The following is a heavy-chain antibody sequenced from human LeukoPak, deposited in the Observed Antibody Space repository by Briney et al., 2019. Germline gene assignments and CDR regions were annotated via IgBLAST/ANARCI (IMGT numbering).Heavy chain of an antibody. CDR2: IYYSGST. CDR1: GGSISRYY. Sequence: SETLSLTCTVSGGSISRYYWSWIRQPPGKGLEWIGYIYYSGSTNYNPSLKSRVTISVDTSKNQFSLKLSSVTAADTAVYYCARDSSGWYHWFDPWGQGTLVTVSS. J-gene: IGHJ5*02. V-gene: IGHV4-59*01. CDR3: ARDSSGWYHWFDP. D-gene: IGHD6-19*01.